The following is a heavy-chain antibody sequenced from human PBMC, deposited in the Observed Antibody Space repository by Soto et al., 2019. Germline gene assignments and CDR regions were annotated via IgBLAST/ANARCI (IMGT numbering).Heavy chain of an antibody. CDR3: ARVPEKTYGYYYGMDV. CDR2: IFHSGTA. V-gene: IGHV4-39*01. Sequence: QLQLQESGPGLVKPSETLSLTCTDSGGSISSNNYYWGWIRQPPGKGLEWIGSIFHSGTAYYNPSLMSRAAMSVDTSENQFSLKLSSVIAADTAVYYCARVPEKTYGYYYGMDVWGQGTTVTVSS. J-gene: IGHJ6*02. CDR1: GGSISSNNYY. D-gene: IGHD2-8*01.